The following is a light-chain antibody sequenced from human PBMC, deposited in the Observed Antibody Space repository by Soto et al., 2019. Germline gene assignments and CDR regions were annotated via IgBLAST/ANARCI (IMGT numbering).Light chain of an antibody. CDR1: SSNIGAGYD. Sequence: QSVLTQPPSVSGAPGQRVTISCTGSSSNIGAGYDVHWYQQLPGTAPKLLIYGNSNRPSGVPDRFSGSKSGTSASLAITGLQAGDEADYYSQSYDSSLSAPFGGGTKLTVL. V-gene: IGLV1-40*01. J-gene: IGLJ2*01. CDR3: QSYDSSLSAP. CDR2: GNS.